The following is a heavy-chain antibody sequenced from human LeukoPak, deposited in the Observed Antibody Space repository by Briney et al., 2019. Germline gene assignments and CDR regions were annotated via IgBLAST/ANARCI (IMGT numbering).Heavy chain of an antibody. CDR2: ISYDGNNK. CDR1: GLSFSGYA. CDR3: ARDRSIAAADYYFDY. J-gene: IGHJ4*01. V-gene: IGHV3-30*04. Sequence: PGGSLRLSCAASGLSFSGYAMHWVRQAPGKGLEWVAVISYDGNNKYYADSVKGRFTMSRDNSKNTLYLQMISLRPEDTAVYYCARDRSIAAADYYFDYWGQGTLVTVSS. D-gene: IGHD6-13*01.